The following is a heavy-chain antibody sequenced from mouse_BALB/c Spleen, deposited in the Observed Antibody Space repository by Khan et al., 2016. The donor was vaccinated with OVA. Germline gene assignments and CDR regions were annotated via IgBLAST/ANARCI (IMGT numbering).Heavy chain of an antibody. CDR1: GYTFINYW. CDR3: ARRGLRWDFDY. D-gene: IGHD1-1*01. CDR2: INPSTGYT. J-gene: IGHJ2*01. Sequence: QVQLKESGAELAKPGASVKMSCKASGYTFINYWILWVKQRPGQGLEWIGYINPSTGYTEYNQNFKDKATLTADKFSSTAYMQLSSLTSEDSSVYYCARRGLRWDFDYWGQGTTLTVSS. V-gene: IGHV1-7*01.